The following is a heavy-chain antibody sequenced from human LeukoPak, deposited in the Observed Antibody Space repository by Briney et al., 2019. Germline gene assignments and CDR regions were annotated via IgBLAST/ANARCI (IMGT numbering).Heavy chain of an antibody. CDR2: INPSNSYT. V-gene: IGHV5-10-1*01. Sequence: PGESLRISCKGSGYIFTSYWISWVRQMPGKGLEWMGRINPSNSYTNYNPSFQGHVTFSVDKSIATAYLQWPTPKASDTAMYYCARGGWLDDYWGQGTLVTVSS. CDR1: GYIFTSYW. J-gene: IGHJ4*02. D-gene: IGHD6-19*01. CDR3: ARGGWLDDY.